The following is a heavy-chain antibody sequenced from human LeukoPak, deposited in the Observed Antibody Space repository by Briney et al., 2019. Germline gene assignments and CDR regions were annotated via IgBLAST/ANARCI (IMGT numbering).Heavy chain of an antibody. CDR3: ARATSPSTNWGGFYYYYYKFV. J-gene: IGHJ6*03. D-gene: IGHD2-2*01. V-gene: IGHV3-49*04. CDR1: GFNLGDYG. Sequence: GRSLRLSCSPAGFNLGDYGFSWVRQAPGKGGEYLGFIRIKPYGGRPESAASVKSRFIISIDESKSMSYLQMNSLTTEDTAVYYCARATSPSTNWGGFYYYYYKFVWGKGTTVAVSS. CDR2: IRIKPYGGRP.